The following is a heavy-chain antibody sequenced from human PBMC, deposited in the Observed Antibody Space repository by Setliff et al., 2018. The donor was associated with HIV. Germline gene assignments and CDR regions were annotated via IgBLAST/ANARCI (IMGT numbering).Heavy chain of an antibody. CDR3: AREKNDYNNYYFDY. CDR2: INHSGST. D-gene: IGHD4-4*01. J-gene: IGHJ4*02. CDR1: GGSFSGYY. V-gene: IGHV4-34*01. Sequence: TLSLTCDVYGGSFSGYYWSWIRQPPGKGLEWIGKINHSGSTNYNPSLKSRVTISVDTSRNQFSLKLSSVTAADTAVYYCAREKNDYNNYYFDYWGQGTLVTVSS.